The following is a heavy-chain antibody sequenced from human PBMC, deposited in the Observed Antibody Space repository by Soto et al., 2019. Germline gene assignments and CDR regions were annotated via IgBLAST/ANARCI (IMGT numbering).Heavy chain of an antibody. J-gene: IGHJ3*02. CDR1: GGFVSSGSYY. D-gene: IGHD1-1*01. CDR2: MSHSGGT. CDR3: ARVERGTATTVVDAFDI. Sequence: QVQLQQWGAGLLKPSETLSLTCAVYGGFVSSGSYYWSWIRQPPGKGLEWIGEMSHSGGTHFNPSLKSRVTIAVDPPKKQFSLKMTSVTAADTALYYCARVERGTATTVVDAFDIWGPGTMVTVSS. V-gene: IGHV4-34*01.